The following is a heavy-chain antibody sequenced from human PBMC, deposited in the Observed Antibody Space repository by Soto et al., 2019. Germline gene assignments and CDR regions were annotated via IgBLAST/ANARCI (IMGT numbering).Heavy chain of an antibody. Sequence: ASVKVSCKASGYTFTGYYMHWVRQAPGQGLEWMGWINPNSGGTNYAQKFQGWVTMTRDTSISTAYMELSRLRSDDTAVYYCARDFRGYSYGNFDYWGQGTQVTVSS. J-gene: IGHJ4*02. CDR2: INPNSGGT. V-gene: IGHV1-2*04. D-gene: IGHD5-18*01. CDR1: GYTFTGYY. CDR3: ARDFRGYSYGNFDY.